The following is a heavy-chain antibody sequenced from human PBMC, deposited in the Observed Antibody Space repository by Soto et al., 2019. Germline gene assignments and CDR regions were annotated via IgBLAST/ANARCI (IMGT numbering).Heavy chain of an antibody. J-gene: IGHJ6*03. Sequence: QVQLVESGGGVVQPGRSLRLSCAASGFTFSSYAMHWVRQAPGKGLEWVAVISYDGSNKYYADSVKGRFTISRDNSKNTLYRQMNSLRAEDTAVYYCARGKTGLRGYMDVWGKGTTVTVSS. CDR1: GFTFSSYA. V-gene: IGHV3-30-3*01. CDR2: ISYDGSNK. D-gene: IGHD3-9*01. CDR3: ARGKTGLRGYMDV.